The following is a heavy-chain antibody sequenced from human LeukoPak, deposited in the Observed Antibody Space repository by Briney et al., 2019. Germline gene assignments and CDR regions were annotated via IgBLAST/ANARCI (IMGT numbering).Heavy chain of an antibody. V-gene: IGHV3-30*04. Sequence: GGSLRLSCAASGFTFSNYAMHWVRQAPGKGLEWVAVVSSDGSIKYYTDSVKGRFTISRDNSKNTLYLQMNSLRAEDTAVYYCARDQGYSGYARGAWDYWGQGTLVTVSS. CDR2: VSSDGSIK. D-gene: IGHD5-12*01. J-gene: IGHJ4*02. CDR3: ARDQGYSGYARGAWDY. CDR1: GFTFSNYA.